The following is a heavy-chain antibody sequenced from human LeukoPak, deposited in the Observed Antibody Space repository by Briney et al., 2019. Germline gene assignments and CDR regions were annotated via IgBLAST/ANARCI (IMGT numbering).Heavy chain of an antibody. J-gene: IGHJ4*02. CDR3: ARSSGWSRSRGDTFDY. V-gene: IGHV4-30-2*01. CDR2: IYHSGST. Sequence: SQTLSLTCTVSGGSISSGGYYWSWIRQPPGKGLEWIGYIYHSGSTYYNPSLKSRVTISVDRSKNQFSLKLSSVTAADTAVYYCARSSGWSRSRGDTFDYWGQGTLVTVSS. CDR1: GGSISSGGYY. D-gene: IGHD6-19*01.